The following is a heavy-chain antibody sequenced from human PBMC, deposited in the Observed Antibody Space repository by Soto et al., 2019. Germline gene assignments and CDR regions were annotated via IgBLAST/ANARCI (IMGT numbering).Heavy chain of an antibody. V-gene: IGHV3-33*01. CDR2: IWYDGSNK. CDR1: GFTFSSYG. Sequence: QVQLVESGGGVVQPGRSLRLSCAASGFTFSSYGMHWVRQAPGKGLGWVAVIWYDGSNKYYADSVKGRFTISRDNSKNTPYLQINSLRAADTAVYYCAREEGSSGPNFDYWGQGTLVTVSS. CDR3: AREEGSSGPNFDY. J-gene: IGHJ4*02. D-gene: IGHD3-22*01.